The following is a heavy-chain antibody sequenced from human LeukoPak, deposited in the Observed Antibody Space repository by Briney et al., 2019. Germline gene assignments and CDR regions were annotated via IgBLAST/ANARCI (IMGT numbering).Heavy chain of an antibody. CDR2: IIPIFGTA. Sequence: SVTVSFTASGGTFSSYAISWVRQAPGQGLEWMGGIIPIFGTANYAQKFQGRVTITADESTSTAYMELSSLRSEDTAVYYCARDEREQQLVYYYGMDVWGQGTTVTVSS. CDR3: ARDEREQQLVYYYGMDV. CDR1: GGTFSSYA. V-gene: IGHV1-69*13. D-gene: IGHD6-13*01. J-gene: IGHJ6*02.